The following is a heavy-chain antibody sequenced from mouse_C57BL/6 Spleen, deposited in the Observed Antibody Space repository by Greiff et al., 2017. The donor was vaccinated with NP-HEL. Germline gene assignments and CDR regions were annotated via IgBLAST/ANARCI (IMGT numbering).Heavy chain of an antibody. CDR1: GYTFTSYW. V-gene: IGHV1-52*01. D-gene: IGHD1-1*01. Sequence: QVQLQQPGAELVRPGSSVKLSCKASGYTFTSYWMHWVKQRPIQGLEWIGNIDPSDSETHYNQKFKDKATLTVDKSSSTAYMQLSSLTSEDSAVYYCAREDYYGRMAYWGQGTLVTVSA. J-gene: IGHJ3*01. CDR2: IDPSDSET. CDR3: AREDYYGRMAY.